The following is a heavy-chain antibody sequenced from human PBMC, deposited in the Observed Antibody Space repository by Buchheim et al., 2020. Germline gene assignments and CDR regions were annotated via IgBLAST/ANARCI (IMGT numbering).Heavy chain of an antibody. Sequence: VQLQESGPGLVKPSQTLSLTCTVSGGSISSGTYYWSWIRQPAGKGLEWIGRIYASGSTNYNPSLKSRVTISVDTSKNQFSLMLTSVTAADTAVYYCARRYYHDSSGGFDPWGQGTL. D-gene: IGHD3-22*01. J-gene: IGHJ5*02. CDR2: IYASGST. V-gene: IGHV4-61*02. CDR1: GGSISSGTYY. CDR3: ARRYYHDSSGGFDP.